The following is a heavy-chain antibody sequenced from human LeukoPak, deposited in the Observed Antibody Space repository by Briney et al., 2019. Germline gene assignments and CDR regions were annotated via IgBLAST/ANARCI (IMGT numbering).Heavy chain of an antibody. CDR1: GGSISSSNW. CDR2: IYHSGST. D-gene: IGHD6-13*01. V-gene: IGHV4-4*02. Sequence: SGTLSLTCAVSGGSISSSNWWSWVRQPPGKGLEWIGEIYHSGSTNYNPSLKSRVTISVDKSKNQFSLKLSSVTAADTAVYYCARGLVRPLAAAGMVVAFDIWGQGTMVTVSS. CDR3: ARGLVRPLAAAGMVVAFDI. J-gene: IGHJ3*02.